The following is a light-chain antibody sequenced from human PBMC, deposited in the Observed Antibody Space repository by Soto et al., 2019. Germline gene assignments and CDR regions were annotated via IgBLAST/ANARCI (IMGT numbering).Light chain of an antibody. CDR3: QVWDSGSDWV. Sequence: SYELTQPPSVSVAPGQTATITCGGNNIGNKNVHWYQQKAGQAPVLVVYEDTDRPSGIPERFSGSNSGNTATLTITRVEAGDEADYYCQVWDSGSDWVFGGGTKVTVL. J-gene: IGLJ3*02. CDR2: EDT. CDR1: NIGNKN. V-gene: IGLV3-21*02.